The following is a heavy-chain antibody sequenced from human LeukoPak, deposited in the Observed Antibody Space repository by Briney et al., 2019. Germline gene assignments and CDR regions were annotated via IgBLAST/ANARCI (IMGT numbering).Heavy chain of an antibody. Sequence: GGSLRLSCTASGFTFGDYAMSWFRQAPGKGLEWVGFIRSKAYGGTTEYAASVKGRFTISRDDSKSIAYLQMNSLKTEDTAVYYCTRSPMVEAGMALFADYWGQGTLVTVSS. V-gene: IGHV3-49*03. D-gene: IGHD6-19*01. J-gene: IGHJ4*02. CDR3: TRSPMVEAGMALFADY. CDR2: IRSKAYGGTT. CDR1: GFTFGDYA.